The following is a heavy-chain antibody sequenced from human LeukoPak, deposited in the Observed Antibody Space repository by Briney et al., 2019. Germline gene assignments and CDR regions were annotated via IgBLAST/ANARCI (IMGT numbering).Heavy chain of an antibody. J-gene: IGHJ4*02. CDR1: GFTFSSYG. Sequence: GGSLRLSCAASGFTFSSYGMHWVRQAPGKGLEWVAVIWYDGRNKNYAASVKGRFTISRDNSKNTLYLQMNSLRAEDTAVYYCARDVRAYSGYKSVDYWGQGTLVTVSS. V-gene: IGHV3-33*01. CDR3: ARDVRAYSGYKSVDY. CDR2: IWYDGRNK. D-gene: IGHD5-12*01.